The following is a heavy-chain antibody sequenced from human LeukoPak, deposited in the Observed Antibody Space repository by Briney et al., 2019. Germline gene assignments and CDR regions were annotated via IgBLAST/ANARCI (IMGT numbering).Heavy chain of an antibody. CDR1: GGSISSYH. V-gene: IGHV4-4*07. Sequence: SETLSLTCTVSGGSISSYHWSWIRQPAGKGLEWIGRIYTSGSTNYNPSLKSRVTMSVDTSKNQFSLKLSSVTAADTAVYYCARDPIRSGSGYLWGQGTLVTVSS. D-gene: IGHD3-22*01. CDR3: ARDPIRSGSGYL. CDR2: IYTSGST. J-gene: IGHJ4*02.